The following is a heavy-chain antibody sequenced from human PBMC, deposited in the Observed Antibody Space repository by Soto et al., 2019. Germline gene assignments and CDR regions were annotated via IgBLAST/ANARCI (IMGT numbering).Heavy chain of an antibody. J-gene: IGHJ4*02. Sequence: ASVKVSCKASGYTFTSYYMHWVRQAPGQGLEWMGIINPSGGSTSYAQKFQGRVTMTRDTSTSTVYMELSSLRSEDTAVYYCARVAQGSSSSLRDNKLGRTNPSPFDYWGQGTLVTVSS. CDR1: GYTFTSYY. CDR3: ARVAQGSSSSLRDNKLGRTNPSPFDY. D-gene: IGHD6-6*01. CDR2: INPSGGST. V-gene: IGHV1-46*01.